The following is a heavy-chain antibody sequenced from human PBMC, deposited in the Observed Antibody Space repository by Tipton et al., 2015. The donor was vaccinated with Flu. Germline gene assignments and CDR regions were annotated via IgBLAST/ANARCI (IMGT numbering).Heavy chain of an antibody. CDR2: IYPGDFDT. D-gene: IGHD3-16*01. CDR3: ARRVGPWGYLDR. Sequence: QLVQSGAEVKKPGESLKISCMGSGYSFTNYWIAWVRQMPGKGLECMGIIYPGDFDTRYNPSFQGQVTISVDKSNNTAYLQWNSLKASDSAMYYCARRVGPWGYLDRWGQGALVTVSS. V-gene: IGHV5-51*01. CDR1: GYSFTNYW. J-gene: IGHJ1*01.